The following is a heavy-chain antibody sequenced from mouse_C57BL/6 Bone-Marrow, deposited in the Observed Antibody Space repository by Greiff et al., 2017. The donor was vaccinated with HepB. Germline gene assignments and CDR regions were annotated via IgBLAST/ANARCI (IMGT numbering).Heavy chain of an antibody. J-gene: IGHJ1*03. CDR3: VSTTVVARGYFDV. Sequence: VQLQQPGAELVKPGASVKLSCKASGYTFTSYWMHWVKQRPGQGLEWIGMIHPNSGSTNYNEKFKSKATLTVDKSSSTAYMQLSSLTSEDSAVYYCVSTTVVARGYFDVWGTGTTVTVSS. CDR1: GYTFTSYW. D-gene: IGHD1-1*01. CDR2: IHPNSGST. V-gene: IGHV1-64*01.